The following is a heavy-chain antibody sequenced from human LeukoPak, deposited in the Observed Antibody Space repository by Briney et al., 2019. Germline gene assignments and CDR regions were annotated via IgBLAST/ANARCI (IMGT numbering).Heavy chain of an antibody. CDR3: ARDRGIGYGPSDLDS. CDR1: GDSMTSDY. Sequence: SESLSLTCTVSGDSMTSDYWTWIRQPPGKGLEWLGYVYHSGTSFYNPALKSRLTISIDTSKKQFSLNVISVTTADTALYFCARDRGIGYGPSDLDSWGPGVLVTVSS. CDR2: VYHSGTS. J-gene: IGHJ4*02. D-gene: IGHD3-10*01. V-gene: IGHV4-59*01.